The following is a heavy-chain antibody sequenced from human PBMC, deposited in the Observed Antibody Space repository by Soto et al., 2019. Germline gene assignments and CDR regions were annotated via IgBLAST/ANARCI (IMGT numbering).Heavy chain of an antibody. CDR1: GFVYSTYA. CDR3: VREIPSQYSSNWLYWYFDL. Sequence: VQLVESGGGVVQPGRSLRLSCAASGFVYSTYAMHWVRLSPGKGLEWVALIWNDGTKEYYVDSVKGRFTISRDNSQKTLNLQMDSLRAEDTAVYFCVREIPSQYSSNWLYWYFDLWGRGTQVTVSS. J-gene: IGHJ2*01. CDR2: IWNDGTKE. V-gene: IGHV3-33*01. D-gene: IGHD6-13*01.